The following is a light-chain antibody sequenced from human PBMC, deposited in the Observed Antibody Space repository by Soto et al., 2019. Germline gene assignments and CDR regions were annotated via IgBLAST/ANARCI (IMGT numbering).Light chain of an antibody. CDR1: QGISTW. CDR3: LQSDSFPHT. J-gene: IGKJ2*01. Sequence: DIQMTQSPSSVSASVGDRVTITCRASQGISTWLAWYQQKPGQAPKLLIDAASSWQSGVSSRFSGSGSGTDFTLTISSLQPEDFATYYCLQSDSFPHTFGPGTKLHIK. CDR2: AAS. V-gene: IGKV1-12*01.